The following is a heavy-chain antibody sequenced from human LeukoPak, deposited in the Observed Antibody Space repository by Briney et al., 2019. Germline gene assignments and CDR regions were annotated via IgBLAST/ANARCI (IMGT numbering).Heavy chain of an antibody. D-gene: IGHD6-13*01. Sequence: HAGGSLRLSCAASGFTFSSYAMHWVRQAPGKGLEWVAVISYDGSNKYYADSVKGRFTISRDNSKNTLYLQMNSLRAEDTAVYYCARDYVPVGVIANGNTAAGTQNWFDPWGQGTLVTVSS. V-gene: IGHV3-30-3*01. CDR1: GFTFSSYA. J-gene: IGHJ5*02. CDR3: ARDYVPVGVIANGNTAAGTQNWFDP. CDR2: ISYDGSNK.